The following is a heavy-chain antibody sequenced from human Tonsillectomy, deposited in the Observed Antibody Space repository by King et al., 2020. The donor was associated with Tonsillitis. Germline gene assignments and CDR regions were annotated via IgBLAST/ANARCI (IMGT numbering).Heavy chain of an antibody. Sequence: VQLVESGGGLVQPGGSLRLSCAASGFTFSSYSMNWVRQAPGKGLEWVSYISSSSSTIYYADSVKGRFTISRDNAKNSLYLQMNSLRAEDTAVYYCARDLRGSYYMASSAFDIWGQGTMVTVSS. J-gene: IGHJ3*02. V-gene: IGHV3-48*04. CDR2: ISSSSSTI. CDR3: ARDLRGSYYMASSAFDI. CDR1: GFTFSSYS. D-gene: IGHD1-26*01.